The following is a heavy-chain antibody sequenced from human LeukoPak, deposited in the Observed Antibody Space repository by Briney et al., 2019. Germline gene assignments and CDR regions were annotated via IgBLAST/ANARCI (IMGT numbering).Heavy chain of an antibody. V-gene: IGHV4-30-4*01. D-gene: IGHD2-2*02. CDR3: ASIVVVPAAIDY. CDR1: GGSVSSGDYY. CDR2: IYYSGST. Sequence: PSETLSHTCTVSGGSVSSGDYYWSWIRQPPGKGLEWIGYIYYSGSTYYSPSLKSRVTISLDTSKNQFSLKLSSVTAADTAVYYCASIVVVPAAIDYWGQGTLVTVSS. J-gene: IGHJ4*02.